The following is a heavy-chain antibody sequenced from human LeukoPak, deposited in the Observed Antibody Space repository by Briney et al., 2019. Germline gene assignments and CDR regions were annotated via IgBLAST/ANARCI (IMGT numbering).Heavy chain of an antibody. D-gene: IGHD2-15*01. Sequence: ASETLSLTCAVSGGSISSGGYSWRWIRQPPGKGLEWIGYIYHSGSTYYNPSLKSRVTISVDRSKNQFSLKLSSVTAADTAVYYCARGRRLLDYWGQGTLVTVSS. CDR1: GGSISSGGYS. J-gene: IGHJ4*02. CDR3: ARGRRLLDY. V-gene: IGHV4-30-2*01. CDR2: IYHSGST.